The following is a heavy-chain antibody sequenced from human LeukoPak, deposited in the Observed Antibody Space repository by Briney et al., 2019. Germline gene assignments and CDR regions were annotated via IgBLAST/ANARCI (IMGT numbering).Heavy chain of an antibody. D-gene: IGHD3-10*01. CDR2: VWHDGSNK. Sequence: GGSLRLSCAASGFTVTSNYMSWVRQAPGKGLEWVALVWHDGSNKYYADSLKGRFTISRDNSKNTVYLQMNSLRAEDTAVYYCARELFGSGSCPDDWGQGTLVTVSS. J-gene: IGHJ4*02. V-gene: IGHV3-33*08. CDR3: ARELFGSGSCPDD. CDR1: GFTVTSNY.